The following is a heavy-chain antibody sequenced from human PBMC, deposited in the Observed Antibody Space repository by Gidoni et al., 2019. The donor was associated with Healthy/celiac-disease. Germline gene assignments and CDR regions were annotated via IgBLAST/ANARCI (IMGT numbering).Heavy chain of an antibody. D-gene: IGHD3-10*01. CDR2: IYYSGST. V-gene: IGHV4-39*01. Sequence: QLQLQESGPGLVKPSETLSLTCTVSGGSISSSSYYWGWIRQPPGKGLEWIGSIYYSGSTYYNPSLKSRVTISVDTSKNQFSLKLSSVTAADTAVYYCARRGYYGSGLAFDIWGQGTMVTVSS. J-gene: IGHJ3*02. CDR3: ARRGYYGSGLAFDI. CDR1: GGSISSSSYY.